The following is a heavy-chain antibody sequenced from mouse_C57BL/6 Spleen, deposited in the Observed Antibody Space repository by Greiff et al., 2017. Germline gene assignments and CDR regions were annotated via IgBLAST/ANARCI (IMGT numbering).Heavy chain of an antibody. V-gene: IGHV1-81*01. Sequence: QVQLQQSGAELARPGASVKLSCKASGYTFTSYGISWVKQRTGQGLEWIGEIYPRSGNTHYNEKFKGKATLTADKSSSTAYMELRSLTSEDSAVYFCASPRITTVVAYYFDYWGQGTTLTVSS. CDR2: IYPRSGNT. CDR1: GYTFTSYG. J-gene: IGHJ2*01. CDR3: ASPRITTVVAYYFDY. D-gene: IGHD1-1*01.